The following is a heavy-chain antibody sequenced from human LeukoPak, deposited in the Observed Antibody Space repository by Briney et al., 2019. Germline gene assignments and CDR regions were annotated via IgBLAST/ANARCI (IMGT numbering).Heavy chain of an antibody. Sequence: ASVKVSCKVSGYTFTSYDINWVRQATGQGLEWMGWMNPNSGNTGYAQKFQGRVTMTRNTSISTAYMELSSLRSEDTAVYYCARSPPTWTGYYSYWGQGTLVTVSS. D-gene: IGHD3/OR15-3a*01. CDR2: MNPNSGNT. CDR3: ARSPPTWTGYYSY. CDR1: GYTFTSYD. J-gene: IGHJ4*02. V-gene: IGHV1-8*01.